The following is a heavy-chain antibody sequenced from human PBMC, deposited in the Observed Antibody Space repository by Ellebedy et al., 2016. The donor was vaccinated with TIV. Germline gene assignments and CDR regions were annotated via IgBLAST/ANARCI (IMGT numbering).Heavy chain of an antibody. V-gene: IGHV1-46*01. CDR1: GYTFTSYY. Sequence: ASVKVSXXASGYTFTSYYMHWVRQAPGQGLEWMGIINPSGGSTSYAQKFQGRVTMTRDTSTSTVYMELSSLRSEDTAVYYCATDSYSSGPWPFGYYYGMDVWGQGTTVTVSS. CDR3: ATDSYSSGPWPFGYYYGMDV. CDR2: INPSGGST. J-gene: IGHJ6*02. D-gene: IGHD6-19*01.